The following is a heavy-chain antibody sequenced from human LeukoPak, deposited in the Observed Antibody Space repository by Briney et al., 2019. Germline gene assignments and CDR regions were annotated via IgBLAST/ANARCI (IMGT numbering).Heavy chain of an antibody. CDR1: GYTFTSYG. V-gene: IGHV1-18*01. J-gene: IGHJ4*02. CDR3: ARDPRYYDFWSGYPHFDY. D-gene: IGHD3-3*01. Sequence: GASVKVSCKASGYTFTSYGISWVRQAPGQGLEWMGWISAYNGNTNYAQKLQGRVTMTTDTSTSTAYMELRSLRSDDTAVYYCARDPRYYDFWSGYPHFDYWGQGTLVTVSS. CDR2: ISAYNGNT.